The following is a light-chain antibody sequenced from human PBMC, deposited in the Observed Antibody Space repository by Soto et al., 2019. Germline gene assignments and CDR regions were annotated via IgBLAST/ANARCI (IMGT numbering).Light chain of an antibody. CDR1: QXVXXSY. Sequence: EIVXXXSPGTXXLSPGERATXXXXASQXVXXSYLAWYQQKPGQAPRLLIFGASTRATDIPDRFSGSGSGTDFTLTISRLEPEDFAVYYCQQYDSSSYTFGQGTKLQIK. J-gene: IGKJ2*01. CDR2: GAS. V-gene: IGKV3-20*01. CDR3: QQYDSSSYT.